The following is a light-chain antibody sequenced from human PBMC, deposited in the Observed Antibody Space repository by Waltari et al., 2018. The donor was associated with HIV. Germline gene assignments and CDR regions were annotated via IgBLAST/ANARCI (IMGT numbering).Light chain of an antibody. CDR2: LKSDGSH. J-gene: IGLJ1*01. CDR3: QTWDTGIRV. Sequence: QVVLTQSPSASASLGASVKLTCTLSSGHSSYAIAWHQQQPEKGPRYLMNLKSDGSHTKGDGIPYRFSGSSSGAERYLTISSLQSEDEADYYCQTWDTGIRVFGFGTKVTVL. CDR1: SGHSSYA. V-gene: IGLV4-69*02.